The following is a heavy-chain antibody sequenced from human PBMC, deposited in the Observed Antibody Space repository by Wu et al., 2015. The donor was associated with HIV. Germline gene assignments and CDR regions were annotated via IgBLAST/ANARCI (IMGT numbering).Heavy chain of an antibody. V-gene: IGHV1-8*01. Sequence: QVQLVQSGAEVKKPGASVKVSCKASGYTFTSYDINWVRQATGQGLEWMGWMNPNSGNTGYAQKFQGRVTMTRNTSISTAYMELSSLRSEDTAVYYCATVEMATITGADAFDIWGQRGQWSPSLQ. CDR2: MNPNSGNT. CDR3: ATVEMATITGADAFDI. D-gene: IGHD5-24*01. J-gene: IGHJ3*02. CDR1: GYTFTSYD.